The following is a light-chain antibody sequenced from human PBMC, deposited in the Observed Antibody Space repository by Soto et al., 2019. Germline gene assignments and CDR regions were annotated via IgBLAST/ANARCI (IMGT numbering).Light chain of an antibody. CDR1: SGHSSYI. J-gene: IGLJ2*01. CDR2: LGGSGSY. Sequence: QLVLTQSSSASASLGSSVKLTCTLSSGHSSYIIAWHQQQPGKAPRYLMKLGGSGSYNKGSGVPDRFSGSSSGADRYLTISNLPSEDEADYYCETWDSNTYVVFGGGTQLTVL. CDR3: ETWDSNTYVV. V-gene: IGLV4-60*03.